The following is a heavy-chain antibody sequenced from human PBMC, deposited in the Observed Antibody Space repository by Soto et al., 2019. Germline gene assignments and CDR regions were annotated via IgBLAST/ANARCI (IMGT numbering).Heavy chain of an antibody. D-gene: IGHD3-3*01. V-gene: IGHV1-8*01. J-gene: IGHJ5*01. CDR2: MNPKSGNT. Sequence: QVHLVQSGAEVKKPGASVKVSCKASGYTFTTNDINWVRQATGQGLEWMGWMNPKSGNTGYSQKFQGRVTMTRNNPLTSAYMALTSLTSDDTAVSYSARGRFSSRYSPPTTLFDSWGQGSLVTVSS. CDR3: ARGRFSSRYSPPTTLFDS. CDR1: GYTFTTND.